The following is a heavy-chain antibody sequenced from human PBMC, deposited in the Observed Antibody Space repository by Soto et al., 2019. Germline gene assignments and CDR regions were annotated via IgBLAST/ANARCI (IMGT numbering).Heavy chain of an antibody. D-gene: IGHD3-16*01. CDR3: VMVDNYVTPTPQDV. CDR2: ISPYTGNT. CDR1: GYIFVNYR. V-gene: IGHV1-18*01. J-gene: IGHJ6*02. Sequence: QVKLVQSGDEVKKPGASVKVSCKASGYIFVNYRIAWVRQAPGQGLEWMGWISPYTGNTHSASKVQGRLTMTTDTSTSTAYMDLGSLTSDDTAVYYCVMVDNYVTPTPQDVWGQGTTVTVS.